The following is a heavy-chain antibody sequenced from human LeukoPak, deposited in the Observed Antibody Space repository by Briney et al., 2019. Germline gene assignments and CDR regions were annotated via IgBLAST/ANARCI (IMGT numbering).Heavy chain of an antibody. CDR3: ARVRPHPIIDV. J-gene: IGHJ6*03. V-gene: IGHV3-53*01. D-gene: IGHD6-6*01. Sequence: AGGSLRLSCAASGFTVSSNYMSWVRQAPEKGLEWVSVIYTGGSTYSADSVKGRFTISRDNSKNTLYLQMNSLRAEDTAVYYCARVRPHPIIDVWGKGTTVTVSS. CDR1: GFTVSSNY. CDR2: IYTGGST.